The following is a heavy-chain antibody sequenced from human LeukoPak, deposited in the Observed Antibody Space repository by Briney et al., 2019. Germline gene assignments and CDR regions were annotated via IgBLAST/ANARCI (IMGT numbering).Heavy chain of an antibody. CDR1: GGSISTYY. J-gene: IGHJ6*04. CDR3: ARDSSYYYDSSGLTLDV. Sequence: EXLSLTCTVSGGSISTYYWSWIRQPAGKGLEWIGRIYTGGSTDYNPSLTSRVTMSVDTSKNQFSLKVTSVTAADTAVYYCARDSSYYYDSSGLTLDVWGKGTTVTVSS. D-gene: IGHD3-22*01. CDR2: IYTGGST. V-gene: IGHV4-4*07.